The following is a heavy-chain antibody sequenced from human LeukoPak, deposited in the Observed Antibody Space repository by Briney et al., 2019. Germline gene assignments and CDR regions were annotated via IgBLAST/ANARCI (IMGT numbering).Heavy chain of an antibody. CDR3: ARGGGLVPGTWFDP. CDR1: GYTFTSYG. D-gene: IGHD6-19*01. J-gene: IGHJ5*02. CDR2: ISAYNGNT. V-gene: IGHV1-18*01. Sequence: ASVKVSCKASGYTFTSYGISWVRQAPGQGLEWMGWISAYNGNTNYAQEDQGRVSMTTDTSTTTAYLELRSLRSDDTAVYYCARGGGLVPGTWFDPWGQGTLVTVSS.